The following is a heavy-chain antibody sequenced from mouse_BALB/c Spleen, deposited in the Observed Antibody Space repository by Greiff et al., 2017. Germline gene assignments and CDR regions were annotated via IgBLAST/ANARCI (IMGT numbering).Heavy chain of an antibody. CDR2: IYPGDGDT. V-gene: IGHV1-87*01. CDR1: GYTFTSYW. CDR3: ARYDYDGYYGAY. Sequence: VQLQQSGAELARPGASVKLSCKASGYTFTSYWMQWVKQRPGQGLEWIGAIYPGDGDTRYTQKFKGKATLTADKSSSTAYMQLSSLASEDSAVYYCARYDYDGYYGAYWGQGTLVTVSA. J-gene: IGHJ3*01. D-gene: IGHD2-3*01.